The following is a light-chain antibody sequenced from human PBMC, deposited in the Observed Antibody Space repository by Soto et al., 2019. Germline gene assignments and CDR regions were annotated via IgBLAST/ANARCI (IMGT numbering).Light chain of an antibody. CDR3: CSFAGNSTLI. J-gene: IGLJ2*01. Sequence: QSALTQPASVSGSPGQSITISCIGTSSNVGNDNLVSWYQQYPGRSPKLMIYGGSRRPSGISNRFSGSKSDNTATLTISGLQAEDEATYFCCSFAGNSTLIFGGGTKLTVL. V-gene: IGLV2-23*01. CDR2: GGS. CDR1: SSNVGNDNL.